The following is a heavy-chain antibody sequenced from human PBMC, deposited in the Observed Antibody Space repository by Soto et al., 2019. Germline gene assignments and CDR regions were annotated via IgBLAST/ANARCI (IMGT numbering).Heavy chain of an antibody. Sequence: GGSLRLSCAASGFTFSSYAMSWVRQAPGKGLEWVSALSGSGGSTYYADSVKGRFTISRDNSKNTLYLQMNSLRAEDTAVYYCAKERRRGYSYGSDDYWGQGTLVTVSS. J-gene: IGHJ4*02. CDR1: GFTFSSYA. CDR3: AKERRRGYSYGSDDY. V-gene: IGHV3-23*01. D-gene: IGHD5-18*01. CDR2: LSGSGGST.